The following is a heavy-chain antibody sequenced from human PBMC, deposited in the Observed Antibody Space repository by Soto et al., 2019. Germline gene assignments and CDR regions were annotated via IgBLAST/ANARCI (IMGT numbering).Heavy chain of an antibody. CDR1: GFSFSDYV. Sequence: QVRLVESGGGVVQPGRSLRLSCAASGFSFSDYVMHWVRQSPGEVLEWVAVMWYHGRDKFYAASVKGRFTITRDNSKNTLYLQMNSLRAEDTAVYYCARDAGGQSGNFIFDSWGQGALVTVSS. CDR3: ARDAGGQSGNFIFDS. V-gene: IGHV3-33*01. J-gene: IGHJ4*02. D-gene: IGHD1-26*01. CDR2: MWYHGRDK.